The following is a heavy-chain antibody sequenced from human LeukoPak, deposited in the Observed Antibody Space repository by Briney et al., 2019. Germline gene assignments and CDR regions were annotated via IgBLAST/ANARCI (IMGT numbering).Heavy chain of an antibody. V-gene: IGHV3-7*01. J-gene: IGHJ4*02. CDR1: GFTFSSYW. D-gene: IGHD3-3*01. CDR2: IKQDGSEK. CDR3: AREGDFWSGVFDY. Sequence: GGSLRLSCAASGFTFSSYWMSWVRQAPGKGLEWVANIKQDGSEKYYVDSVKGRFTISRDNAKNSLYLQMNSLRAEDTAVYYCAREGDFWSGVFDYWGQGTLVTVSS.